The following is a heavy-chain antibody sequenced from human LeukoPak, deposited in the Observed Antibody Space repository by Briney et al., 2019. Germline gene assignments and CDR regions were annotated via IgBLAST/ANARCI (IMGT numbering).Heavy chain of an antibody. J-gene: IGHJ6*03. V-gene: IGHV1-18*01. D-gene: IGHD6-6*01. Sequence: ASVKVSCKASGYTFTSYGISWVRQAPGQGLEWRGWISAYNGNTNYAQKLQGRVTMTTDTSTSTAYMELRSLRSDDTAVYYCARVSAEQLVRGDYYYYYMDVWGKGTTVTVSS. CDR2: ISAYNGNT. CDR1: GYTFTSYG. CDR3: ARVSAEQLVRGDYYYYYMDV.